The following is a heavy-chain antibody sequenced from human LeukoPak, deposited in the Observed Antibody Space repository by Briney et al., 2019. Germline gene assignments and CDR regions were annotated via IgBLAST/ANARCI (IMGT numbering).Heavy chain of an antibody. V-gene: IGHV1-69*04. CDR1: GYTFTSYD. Sequence: SVKVSCKASGYTFTSYDINWVRQATGQGLEWMGRIIPILGIANYAQKFQGRVTITADKSTSTAYMELSSLRSEDTAVYYCARPSGYDYIWGQGTLVTVSS. CDR3: ARPSGYDYI. CDR2: IIPILGIA. J-gene: IGHJ4*02. D-gene: IGHD5-12*01.